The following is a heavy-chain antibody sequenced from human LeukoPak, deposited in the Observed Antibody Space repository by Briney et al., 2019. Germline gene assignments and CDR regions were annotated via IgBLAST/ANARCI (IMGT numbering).Heavy chain of an antibody. CDR2: ISGSGGST. V-gene: IGHV3-23*01. Sequence: GGSLRLSCAASGFIFSSYAMSWVRQAPGKGLEWVSTISGSGGSTYYADSVKGRFTISRDNSKNTLYLQMNSLRAEDTAVYYCASTYGSGSYYTHGFDYWGQGTLVTVSS. CDR3: ASTYGSGSYYTHGFDY. D-gene: IGHD3-10*01. CDR1: GFIFSSYA. J-gene: IGHJ4*02.